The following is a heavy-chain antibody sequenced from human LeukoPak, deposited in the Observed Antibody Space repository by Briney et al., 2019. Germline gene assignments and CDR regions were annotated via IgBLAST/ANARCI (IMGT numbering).Heavy chain of an antibody. CDR3: ARCRDGYNFLDY. D-gene: IGHD5-24*01. CDR1: GGSISSYY. CDR2: IYYSGST. Sequence: SSETLSLTCTVSGGSISSYYWSWIRQPPGKGLEWIGYIYYSGSTNYNPSLKSRVTISVDTSKNQFSLKLSSVTAADTAVYYCARCRDGYNFLDYWGQGTLVTSPQ. V-gene: IGHV4-59*08. J-gene: IGHJ4*02.